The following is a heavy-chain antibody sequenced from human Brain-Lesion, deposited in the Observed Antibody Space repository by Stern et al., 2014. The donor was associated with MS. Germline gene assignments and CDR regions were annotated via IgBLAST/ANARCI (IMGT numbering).Heavy chain of an antibody. J-gene: IGHJ4*02. Sequence: QVQLLQPGAAVQPPGASVKVSCKASGYPLTELSMHWVRQAPRKGLEWMGGFDPEDGETIYAQKCQGRGTMTEDTATDTAYMELSSLRSEDTAVYYCATLSPGAGGNYYRHFDYWGQGTLVTVSS. V-gene: IGHV1-24*01. CDR3: ATLSPGAGGNYYRHFDY. CDR2: FDPEDGET. CDR1: GYPLTELS. D-gene: IGHD1-26*01.